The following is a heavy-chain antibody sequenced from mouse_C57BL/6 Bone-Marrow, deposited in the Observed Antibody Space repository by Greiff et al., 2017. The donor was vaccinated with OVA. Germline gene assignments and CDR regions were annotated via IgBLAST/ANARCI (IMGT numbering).Heavy chain of an antibody. CDR1: GYSFTDYN. J-gene: IGHJ1*03. Sequence: VQLQQSGPELVKPGASVKISCKASGYSFTDYNMNWVKQRNGKSLEWIGVINPNYGTTSYNQKFKGKATLTVNQSSSTHYMQLNSLTSEDSAVYNCASDYGSSDWYFDVWGTGTTVTVSS. CDR2: INPNYGTT. CDR3: ASDYGSSDWYFDV. V-gene: IGHV1-39*01. D-gene: IGHD1-1*01.